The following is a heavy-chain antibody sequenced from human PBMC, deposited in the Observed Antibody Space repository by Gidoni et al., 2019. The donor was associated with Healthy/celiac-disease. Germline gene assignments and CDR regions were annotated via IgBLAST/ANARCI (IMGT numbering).Heavy chain of an antibody. CDR2: INPSGGST. Sequence: QVQLVQSGAEVKKPGASVKVSCKASGYTFTSYYMHWVRQAPGQGLEWMGIINPSGGSTSYAQKFQGRVTMTRDTSTSTVYMELSSLRSEDTAVYYCARDGPIAVAGEDGMDVWGQGTTVTVSS. CDR3: ARDGPIAVAGEDGMDV. V-gene: IGHV1-46*01. D-gene: IGHD6-19*01. CDR1: GYTFTSYY. J-gene: IGHJ6*02.